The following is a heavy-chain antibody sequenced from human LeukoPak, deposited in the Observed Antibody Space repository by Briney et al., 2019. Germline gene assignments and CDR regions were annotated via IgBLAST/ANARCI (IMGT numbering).Heavy chain of an antibody. D-gene: IGHD3-3*01. J-gene: IGHJ6*03. CDR1: GGSISSGDFY. CDR3: ARATHYDFWSGNYYYYMDV. V-gene: IGHV4-61*02. Sequence: PSETLSLTCTVSGGSISSGDFYWSWIRQPAGKGLEWIGRIYTSGSTNYNPSLKSRVTISVDTSKNQFSLKLSSVTAADTAVYYCARATHYDFWSGNYYYYMDVWGKGTTVTVSS. CDR2: IYTSGST.